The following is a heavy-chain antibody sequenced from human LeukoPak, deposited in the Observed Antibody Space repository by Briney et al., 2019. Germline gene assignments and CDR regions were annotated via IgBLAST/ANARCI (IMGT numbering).Heavy chain of an antibody. CDR3: ARDRPVMITFGGVIIAAY. CDR2: TNPNSGNT. V-gene: IGHV1-8*01. CDR1: GYTFSNHD. D-gene: IGHD3-16*02. J-gene: IGHJ4*02. Sequence: GASVKVSCKASGYTFSNHDINWVRQVPGHGLEWMGWTNPNSGNTGYAQKFQGRVTMTTDRSTNTVYMELRSLRSDDTAVYYCARDRPVMITFGGVIIAAYWGQGTLVSVSS.